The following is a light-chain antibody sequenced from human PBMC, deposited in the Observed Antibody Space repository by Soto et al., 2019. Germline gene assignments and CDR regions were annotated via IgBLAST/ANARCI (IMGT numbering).Light chain of an antibody. Sequence: QSVLTQPPSASGTPGQRVTISCSGSSSNIGSNTVNWYQQLPGTAPKLLIYTNDQRPSGVPDRFSGSKSGTSASLAISGLRSEDEADYYCAAWDDSLSGVVFGGRTKVTVL. CDR3: AAWDDSLSGVV. CDR2: TND. V-gene: IGLV1-44*01. J-gene: IGLJ2*01. CDR1: SSNIGSNT.